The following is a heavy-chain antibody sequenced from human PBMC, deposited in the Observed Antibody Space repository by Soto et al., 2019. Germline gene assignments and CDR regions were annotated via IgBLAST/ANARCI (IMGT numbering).Heavy chain of an antibody. V-gene: IGHV3-21*01. J-gene: IGHJ4*02. CDR1: GFTFSSYS. CDR2: ISSSSSYI. Sequence: GSLRLSCAASGFTFSSYSMNWVRQAPGKGLEWVSSISSSSSYIYYADSVKGRFTISRDNAKNSLYLQMNSLRAEDTAVYYCARGGQLVGLFDYWGQGTLVTVSS. D-gene: IGHD6-6*01. CDR3: ARGGQLVGLFDY.